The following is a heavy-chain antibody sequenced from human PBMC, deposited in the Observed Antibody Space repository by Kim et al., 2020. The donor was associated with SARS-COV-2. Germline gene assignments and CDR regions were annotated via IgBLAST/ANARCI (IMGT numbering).Heavy chain of an antibody. CDR2: VNNGGNA. CDR3: AKDHQSSGWPTFDS. V-gene: IGHV3-23*01. J-gene: IGHJ4*02. D-gene: IGHD6-19*01. Sequence: GGSLRLSCAASGFTFSRYAMSWVRQAPGKGPEWIAAVNNGGNAYYANSAKGRFTVSRDNNRNTLDLQMNSLTAEDTALYFCAKDHQSSGWPTFDSWGQG. CDR1: GFTFSRYA.